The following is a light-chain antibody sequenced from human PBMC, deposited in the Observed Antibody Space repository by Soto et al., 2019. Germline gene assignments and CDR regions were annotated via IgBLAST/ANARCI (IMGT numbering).Light chain of an antibody. J-gene: IGKJ1*01. CDR2: VAS. CDR3: QQYHIWWT. Sequence: EIVMTQSPATLSVSPGERATLSCRASQSVSSHLAWYQQKPGQAPRLLISVASTRATGIPARLSGSGSGTEFTLTISSLRSDDFAVYYCQQYHIWWTFGQGTKVQIK. CDR1: QSVSSH. V-gene: IGKV3-15*01.